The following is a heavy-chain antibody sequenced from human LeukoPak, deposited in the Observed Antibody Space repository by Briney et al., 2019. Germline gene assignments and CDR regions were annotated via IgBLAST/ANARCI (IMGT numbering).Heavy chain of an antibody. V-gene: IGHV1-2*02. CDR2: INPNSGGT. Sequence: ASVKVSCKASGYTFTGYSMHWVRQAPGQGLEWMGWINPNSGGTNYAQKFQGRVTMTRDTSISTAYMELSRLRSDDTAVYYCARGYSGYDYVYYFDYWGQGTLVTVSS. D-gene: IGHD5-12*01. J-gene: IGHJ4*02. CDR3: ARGYSGYDYVYYFDY. CDR1: GYTFTGYS.